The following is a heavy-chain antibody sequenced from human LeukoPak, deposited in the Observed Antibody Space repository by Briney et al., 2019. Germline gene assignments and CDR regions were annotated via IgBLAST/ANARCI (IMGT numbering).Heavy chain of an antibody. CDR1: GYTFTSYA. CDR3: ARSFPSSGWLYYFDY. Sequence: ASVKVSCKASGYTFTSYAMHWVRQAPGQRLEWMGWINAGNGNTKYSQKFQGRVTITRDTSASTAYMELSSLRSEDTAVYYCARSFPSSGWLYYFDYWGQGTLVTVSS. CDR2: INAGNGNT. J-gene: IGHJ4*02. V-gene: IGHV1-3*01. D-gene: IGHD6-19*01.